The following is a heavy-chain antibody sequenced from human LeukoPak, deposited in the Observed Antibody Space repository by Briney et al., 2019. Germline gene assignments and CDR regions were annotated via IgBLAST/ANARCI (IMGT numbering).Heavy chain of an antibody. V-gene: IGHV3-43*02. Sequence: GGSLRLSCAVSGFTFDDYAMHWVRQAPGKGLEWVSLISGDGGSTYYADSVKGRFTISRDNSKNSLYLQMNSLRTEDTALYYCAKGRTANVVVAVSSDYWGQGTLVTVSS. D-gene: IGHD2-15*01. CDR2: ISGDGGST. CDR3: AKGRTANVVVAVSSDY. CDR1: GFTFDDYA. J-gene: IGHJ4*02.